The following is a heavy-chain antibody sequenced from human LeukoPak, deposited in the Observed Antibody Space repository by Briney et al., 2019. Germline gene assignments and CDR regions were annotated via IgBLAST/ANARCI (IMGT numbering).Heavy chain of an antibody. D-gene: IGHD5-24*01. CDR3: ARSDLGTITAGPFIY. CDR1: GYTFINYG. CDR2: ISGYQGST. V-gene: IGHV1-18*01. J-gene: IGHJ4*02. Sequence: SAVKVSCKASGYTFINYGITWLRQAPGQGLEGMGCISGYQGSTNYAQNFQDRVTMTIDTSASTAYMDLRSLRSDDTAIYFCARSDLGTITAGPFIYRGQGTLVAVSS.